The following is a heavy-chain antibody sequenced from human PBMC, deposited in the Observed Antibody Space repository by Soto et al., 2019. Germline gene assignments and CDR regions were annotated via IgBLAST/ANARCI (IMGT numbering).Heavy chain of an antibody. CDR1: GFTFSSYW. D-gene: IGHD3-16*01. V-gene: IGHV3-7*01. CDR3: ARDWEGMGLGGAFDI. CDR2: IKQDGSEK. Sequence: GGSLRLSCAASGFTFSSYWMSWVRQAPGKGLEWVANIKQDGSEKYYVDSVKGRFTISRDNAKNSLYLQMNSLRAEDTAVYYGARDWEGMGLGGAFDIWGQGTMVTVSS. J-gene: IGHJ3*02.